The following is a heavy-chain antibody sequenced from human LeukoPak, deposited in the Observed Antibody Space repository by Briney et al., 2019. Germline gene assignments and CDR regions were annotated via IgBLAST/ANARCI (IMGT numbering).Heavy chain of an antibody. J-gene: IGHJ4*02. CDR2: ISYDGSYK. V-gene: IGHV3-30*04. D-gene: IGHD5-12*01. CDR3: AGGAQDTVATIGYFDY. Sequence: GGSLRLSCAASGFIFSNYAMHWVRQAPGKGLEWVAVISYDGSYKYYADSVKGRFTISRDKSKDTLYLQMDSLRAEDTAVYYCAGGAQDTVATIGYFDYWGQGTLVTVSS. CDR1: GFIFSNYA.